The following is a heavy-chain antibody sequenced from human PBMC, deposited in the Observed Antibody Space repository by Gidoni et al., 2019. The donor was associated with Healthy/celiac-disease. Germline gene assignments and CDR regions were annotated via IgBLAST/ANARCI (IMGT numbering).Heavy chain of an antibody. J-gene: IGHJ3*02. CDR1: GFTVISNY. CDR3: ARDRVSRFDYGVGDAFDI. V-gene: IGHV3-53*01. CDR2: IYSGGST. Sequence: VPLVDSGGGLIQPGGSLRLSCAASGFTVISNYMSWVRQAPGKGLEWVSVIYSGGSTYDADSVKGRCTISRDNSKNTLYLQRNSRRAEDTAVYYCARDRVSRFDYGVGDAFDIWGQGTMVTVSS. D-gene: IGHD4-17*01.